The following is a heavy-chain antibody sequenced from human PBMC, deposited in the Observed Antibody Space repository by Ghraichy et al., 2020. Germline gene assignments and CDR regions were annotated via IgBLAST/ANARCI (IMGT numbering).Heavy chain of an antibody. CDR3: ARGFGDGYASYYSYGMDV. CDR2: IFYSGDT. CDR1: GGSISTYY. Sequence: SETLSLTCTVSGGSISTYYWSWIRQPPGKGLEWIGYIFYSGDTNYNPSLKSRVTISVDTSKNQFSLKLISVTAADTAVYYCARGFGDGYASYYSYGMDVWGQGTTVTVSS. J-gene: IGHJ6*02. V-gene: IGHV4-59*01. D-gene: IGHD5-24*01.